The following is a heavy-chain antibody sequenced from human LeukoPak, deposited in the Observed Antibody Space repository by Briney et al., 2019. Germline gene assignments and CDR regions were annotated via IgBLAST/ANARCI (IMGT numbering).Heavy chain of an antibody. J-gene: IGHJ4*02. V-gene: IGHV3-7*03. Sequence: PGGSLRLSCAASGFTFSNSWMNWVRQAPGKGLEWVATIKPDGSEKYYVGSVKGRFTISRDNAKNSLYLQMNSLRAEDTAFYYCARDWFTRLGELSPDRAFDYWGQGTLVTVSS. CDR2: IKPDGSEK. CDR1: GFTFSNSW. CDR3: ARDWFTRLGELSPDRAFDY. D-gene: IGHD3-16*02.